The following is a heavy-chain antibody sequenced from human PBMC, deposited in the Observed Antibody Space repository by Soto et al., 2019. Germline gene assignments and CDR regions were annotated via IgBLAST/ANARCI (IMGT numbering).Heavy chain of an antibody. CDR3: ARDHRGSYYFGY. J-gene: IGHJ4*02. D-gene: IGHD1-26*01. CDR1: GGSISSYY. V-gene: IGHV4-59*01. CDR2: IYYSGST. Sequence: SETLSLTCTVSGGSISSYYWSWIRQPPGKGLEWIGYIYYSGSTNYNPSLKSRVTISVDTSKNQFSLKLSSVTAADTAVYYCARDHRGSYYFGYWGQGTLVTVSS.